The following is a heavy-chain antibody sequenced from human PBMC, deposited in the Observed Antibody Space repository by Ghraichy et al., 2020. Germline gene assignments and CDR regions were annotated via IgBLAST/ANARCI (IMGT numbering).Heavy chain of an antibody. J-gene: IGHJ1*01. CDR3: AKGPYGDYEGLFQH. CDR2: ISWDGAST. V-gene: IGHV3-43*01. Sequence: GESLNISCAASGFTFYDYPMHWVRQAPGKGLEWVSLISWDGASTYYAASVRGRFTISRDNSKNSLYLQMNSLRIEDTAFYYCAKGPYGDYEGLFQHWGQGALVTVSS. D-gene: IGHD4-17*01. CDR1: GFTFYDYP.